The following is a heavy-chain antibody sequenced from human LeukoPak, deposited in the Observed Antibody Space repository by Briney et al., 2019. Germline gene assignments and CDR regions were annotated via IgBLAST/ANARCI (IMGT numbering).Heavy chain of an antibody. V-gene: IGHV1-18*01. Sequence: ASVKVSCKASGYTFTSYGISWVRQAPGRGLEWMGWISAYNGNTNYAQKLQGRVTMTTDTSTSTAYMELRSLRSDDTAVYYCARGPYDFWSGYYGDYGDVWGKGTTVTVSS. D-gene: IGHD3-3*01. CDR2: ISAYNGNT. CDR3: ARGPYDFWSGYYGDYGDV. J-gene: IGHJ6*04. CDR1: GYTFTSYG.